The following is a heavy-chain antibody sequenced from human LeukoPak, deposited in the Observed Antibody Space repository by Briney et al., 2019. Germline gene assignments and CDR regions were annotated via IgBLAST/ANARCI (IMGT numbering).Heavy chain of an antibody. Sequence: PGGSLRLSCGASGIIFNNVWMNWVRQAPGKGLEWVARIKSESDGGTTDYAAPVKGRFTISRDDSKNTLYLQMNSLKTDDTALYYCTTRRVDTGVVTGDFWGQGTLVTVSS. CDR2: IKSESDGGTT. D-gene: IGHD2-21*02. CDR3: TTRRVDTGVVTGDF. CDR1: GIIFNNVW. V-gene: IGHV3-15*07. J-gene: IGHJ4*02.